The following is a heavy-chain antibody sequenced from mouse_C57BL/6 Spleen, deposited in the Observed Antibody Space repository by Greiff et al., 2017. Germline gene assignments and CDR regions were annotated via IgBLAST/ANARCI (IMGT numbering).Heavy chain of an antibody. D-gene: IGHD2-12*01. J-gene: IGHJ4*01. V-gene: IGHV2-2*01. Sequence: VKLVESGPGLVQPSQSLSITCTVSGFSLTSYGVHWVRQSPGKGLEWLGVIWSGGSTDYNAAFISRLSIRKDNSKSQVFFKMNSLQADDTAIYYCARNDDNYYAMDYWGQGTSVTVSS. CDR2: IWSGGST. CDR1: GFSLTSYG. CDR3: ARNDDNYYAMDY.